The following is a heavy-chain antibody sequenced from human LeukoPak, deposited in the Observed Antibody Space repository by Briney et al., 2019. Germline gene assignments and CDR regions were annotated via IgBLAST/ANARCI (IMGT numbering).Heavy chain of an antibody. J-gene: IGHJ4*02. Sequence: PSETLSLTCTVSGDSVSSTGYYWGWIRQPPGKGLEWIGTIYYSGSTYYNPSLKSRVTMSEDTSRNQFSLRLSSVNAADTAVYYCARKNFNSGYFDSWGQGTLVTVSS. CDR1: GDSVSSTGYY. CDR3: ARKNFNSGYFDS. CDR2: IYYSGST. V-gene: IGHV4-39*01. D-gene: IGHD6-19*01.